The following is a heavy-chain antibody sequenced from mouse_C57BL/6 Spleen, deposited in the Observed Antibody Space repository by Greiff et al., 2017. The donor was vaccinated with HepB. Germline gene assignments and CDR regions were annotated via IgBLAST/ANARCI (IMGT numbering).Heavy chain of an antibody. CDR3: VREGRTGHFDY. CDR2: IRSKSNNYAT. Sequence: EVQLVESGGGLVQPKGSLKLSCAASGFSFNTYAMNWVRQAPGKDLEWVARIRSKSNNYATYYADSVKDRFTISRDDSESMLYLQMNNLKTEDTAMYYCVREGRTGHFDYWGQGTTLTVSS. J-gene: IGHJ2*01. D-gene: IGHD4-1*01. V-gene: IGHV10-1*01. CDR1: GFSFNTYA.